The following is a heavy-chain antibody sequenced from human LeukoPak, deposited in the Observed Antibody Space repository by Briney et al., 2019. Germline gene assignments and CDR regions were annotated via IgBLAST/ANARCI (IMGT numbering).Heavy chain of an antibody. Sequence: SETLSLTCTVSGGSISSCSNYWGWIRQPPGQGLEWIGSIYYSGSTYYNPSLKSRVIISVDTSKNQFSLKLSSVTAADTAVYYCARTPRYGDHLDYWGQGTLVTVSS. J-gene: IGHJ4*02. V-gene: IGHV4-39*01. CDR2: IYYSGST. CDR1: GGSISSCSNY. D-gene: IGHD4-17*01. CDR3: ARTPRYGDHLDY.